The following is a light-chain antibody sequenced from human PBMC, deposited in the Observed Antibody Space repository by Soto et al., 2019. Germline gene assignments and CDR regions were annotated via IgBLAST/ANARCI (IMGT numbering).Light chain of an antibody. J-gene: IGLJ2*01. Sequence: QSALTQPASVSGSPGQSITISCTGTSSDVGGYNYVSWYQQHPGIAPKLMISEVSNRPSGVSNRFSGSKSGNTASLTISGLQAEDEADYCCSSYTRSSTLVFGGGTKLTVL. V-gene: IGLV2-14*01. CDR1: SSDVGGYNY. CDR3: SSYTRSSTLV. CDR2: EVS.